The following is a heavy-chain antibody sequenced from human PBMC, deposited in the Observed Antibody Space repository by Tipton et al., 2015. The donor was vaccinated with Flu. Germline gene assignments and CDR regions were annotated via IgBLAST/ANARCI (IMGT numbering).Heavy chain of an antibody. CDR2: IYNSGST. Sequence: TLSLTCTVSGDSVSSGHYFWSWIRQPPGKGLEWIGYIYNSGSTNYNPSLKRRLTISKDTSTKQVSLKLSTVTAADTAVYYCARTGNGGGYWGQGTLVTVSS. D-gene: IGHD4-23*01. CDR1: GDSVSSGHYF. J-gene: IGHJ4*02. CDR3: ARTGNGGGY. V-gene: IGHV4-61*01.